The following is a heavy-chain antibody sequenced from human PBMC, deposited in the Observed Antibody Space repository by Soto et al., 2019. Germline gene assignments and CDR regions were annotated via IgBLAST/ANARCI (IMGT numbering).Heavy chain of an antibody. D-gene: IGHD3-22*01. J-gene: IGHJ4*02. CDR3: ARDSSGYY. CDR1: GFTFTSYW. CDR2: INPDGSST. V-gene: IGHV3-74*01. Sequence: PGGSLRLSCAASGFTFTSYWMHWVRQAPGKGLVWVSRINPDGSSTSYADSVKGRFTISRDNAKNTLYLQMNSLRAEDTAVYYCARDSSGYYWGQGTLVTVSS.